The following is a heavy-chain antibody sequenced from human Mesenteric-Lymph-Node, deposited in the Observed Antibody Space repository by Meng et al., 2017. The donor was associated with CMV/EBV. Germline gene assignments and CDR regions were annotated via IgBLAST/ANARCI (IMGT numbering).Heavy chain of an antibody. V-gene: IGHV3-30*04. CDR2: ISSDGSSK. J-gene: IGHJ4*02. Sequence: GGSLRLSCGGSGFIFSSYAMHWVRQAPGKGLEWVAVISSDGSSKYYADFVKGRFTISRDNSKNMLYLQINSLRPEDTAVYFCATDHDTIALHYFGYWGQGALVTVSS. CDR1: GFIFSSYA. D-gene: IGHD6-13*01. CDR3: ATDHDTIALHYFGY.